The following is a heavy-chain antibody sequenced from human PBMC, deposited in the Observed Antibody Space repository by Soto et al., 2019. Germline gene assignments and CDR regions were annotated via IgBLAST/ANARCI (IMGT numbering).Heavy chain of an antibody. CDR2: IIPIFGRA. CDR3: EAGDYSKLNYYYYYGMDV. V-gene: IGHV1-69*06. Sequence: QVQLVQSGAEVKKPGSSVKVSCKASGGTFSSYAISWVRQAPGQGLEWMGGIIPIFGRATYAQKFQGRVTITADKSTSTAYMGLSSLRSEDTAVYYCEAGDYSKLNYYYYYGMDVWGQGTTVTVSS. D-gene: IGHD4-4*01. J-gene: IGHJ6*02. CDR1: GGTFSSYA.